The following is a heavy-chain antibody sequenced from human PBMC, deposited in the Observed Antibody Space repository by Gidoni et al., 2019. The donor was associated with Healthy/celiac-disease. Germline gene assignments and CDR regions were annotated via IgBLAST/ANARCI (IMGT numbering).Heavy chain of an antibody. D-gene: IGHD6-13*01. J-gene: IGHJ4*02. Sequence: EVQLVESGGGLVQPGGSLRLSCAASGFTFSSYWMSGVRQAPGKGLEWVANIKKDGSEKYYGDSVKGRFTISRDNAKNSLYLQMNSLRAEDTAVYYCARPSAAAESDYWGQGTLVTVSS. V-gene: IGHV3-7*05. CDR1: GFTFSSYW. CDR3: ARPSAAAESDY. CDR2: IKKDGSEK.